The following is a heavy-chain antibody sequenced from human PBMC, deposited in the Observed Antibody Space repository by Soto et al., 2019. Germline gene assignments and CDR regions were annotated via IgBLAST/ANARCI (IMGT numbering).Heavy chain of an antibody. Sequence: PSETLSLTCTVSDGSISGNFLTWMRQPAGKGLEWIGRISSNGNTDYNPSLKSRVTMSIDTSKNHFSLDLISVTASDTAIYYCAREVWVAGLLYYFDFWGQGTLVTVSS. CDR2: ISSNGNT. CDR1: DGSISGNF. D-gene: IGHD6-19*01. J-gene: IGHJ4*02. CDR3: AREVWVAGLLYYFDF. V-gene: IGHV4-4*07.